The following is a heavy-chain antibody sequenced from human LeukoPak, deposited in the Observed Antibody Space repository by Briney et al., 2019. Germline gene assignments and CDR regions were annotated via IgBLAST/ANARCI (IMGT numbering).Heavy chain of an antibody. CDR1: GFTFSSYS. CDR3: ARDDEVSSRVVLYYGMDV. J-gene: IGHJ6*02. D-gene: IGHD6-13*01. V-gene: IGHV3-21*01. CDR2: ISSSSYI. Sequence: PGGSLRLSCAASGFTFSSYSMNWVRQAPGKGLEWVSSISSSSYIYYADSVKGRFTISRDNAKNSLYLQMNSLRAEDTAVYYCARDDEVSSRVVLYYGMDVWGQGTTVTVSS.